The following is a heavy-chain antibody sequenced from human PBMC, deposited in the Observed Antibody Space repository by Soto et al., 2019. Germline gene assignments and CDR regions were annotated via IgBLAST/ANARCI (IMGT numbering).Heavy chain of an antibody. CDR3: AGVLRETSYDYVWQSDGYSANFES. CDR1: SSSINSFY. J-gene: IGHJ4*02. V-gene: IGHV4-59*01. CDR2: IDYSGNT. D-gene: IGHD3-16*01. Sequence: KPSETLSLTCSVSSSSINSFYCTWIRQPPWKGLECIGYIDYSGNTNYSPCLKSRVTISLDTSKKQISLRLSSVTAADTAVYYCAGVLRETSYDYVWQSDGYSANFESWGQGTLITVCS.